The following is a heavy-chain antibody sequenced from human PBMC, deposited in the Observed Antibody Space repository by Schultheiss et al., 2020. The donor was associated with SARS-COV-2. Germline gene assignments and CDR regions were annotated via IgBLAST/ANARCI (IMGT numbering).Heavy chain of an antibody. CDR1: GFTFSTYW. CDR2: ISSSGSL. Sequence: GGSLRLSCAASGFTFSTYWMDWVRQAPGKGLVWVSSISSSGSLYYTNSVKGRYIISRDNANNSLYLQMNSLRAEDTAMYYCARDLVNWSHGPDYWGQGTLVTVSS. CDR3: ARDLVNWSHGPDY. D-gene: IGHD3-3*01. V-gene: IGHV3-69-1*01. J-gene: IGHJ4*02.